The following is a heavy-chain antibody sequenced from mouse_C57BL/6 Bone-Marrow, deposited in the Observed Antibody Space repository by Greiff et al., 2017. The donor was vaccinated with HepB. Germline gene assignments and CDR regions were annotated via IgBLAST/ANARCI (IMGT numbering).Heavy chain of an antibody. J-gene: IGHJ4*01. CDR1: GYTFTSYW. Sequence: QVQLQQSGAELVMPGASVKLSCKASGYTFTSYWMHWVKQRPGQGLEWIGEIDPSDSYTNYNQKFKGKSTLTVDKSSSTAYMQLSSLTSEDSAVYYCARRGIRNYAMDYWGQGTSVTVSS. V-gene: IGHV1-69*01. CDR3: ARRGIRNYAMDY. CDR2: IDPSDSYT. D-gene: IGHD2-4*01.